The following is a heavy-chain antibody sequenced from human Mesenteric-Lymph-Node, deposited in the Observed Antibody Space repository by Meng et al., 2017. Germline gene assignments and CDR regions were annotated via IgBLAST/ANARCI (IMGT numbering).Heavy chain of an antibody. V-gene: IGHV4-59*08. CDR1: GGSISSYY. J-gene: IGHJ4*02. D-gene: IGHD4-11*01. CDR2: VYNTGFT. Sequence: GSLRLSCTVSGGSISSYYWSWIRKPPGKGLEWIGSVYNTGFTSYNPSLKSRVTISIDTSKNQFSLKLTSVTAADTAIYYCASRTTLTTPFQWGRGTQVTVSS. CDR3: ASRTTLTTPFQ.